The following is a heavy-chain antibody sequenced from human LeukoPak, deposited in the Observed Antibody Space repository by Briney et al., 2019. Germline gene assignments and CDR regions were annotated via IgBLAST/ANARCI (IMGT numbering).Heavy chain of an antibody. Sequence: SETLSLTCTVSGDSISSYYWGWIRQPPGKGLEWIGSIYYSGSTYYNPSLKSRVTISVDTSKNQFSLKLSSVTAADTAVYYCARTSTVTYHFDYWGQGTLVTVSS. V-gene: IGHV4-39*01. CDR2: IYYSGST. D-gene: IGHD4-17*01. J-gene: IGHJ4*02. CDR3: ARTSTVTYHFDY. CDR1: GDSISSYY.